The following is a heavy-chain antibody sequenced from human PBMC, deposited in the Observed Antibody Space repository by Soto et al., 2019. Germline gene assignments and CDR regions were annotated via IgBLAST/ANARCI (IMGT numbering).Heavy chain of an antibody. D-gene: IGHD2-2*01. CDR3: ARTRSDQLGYYYFDY. Sequence: GESLKISCKGSGYSFTSYWIGWVRQMPGKGLEWMGIIYPGDSDTRYSPSFQGQVTISADKSISTAYLQWSSLKASDTAMYYCARTRSDQLGYYYFDYWGQGTLVTVSS. CDR2: IYPGDSDT. V-gene: IGHV5-51*01. CDR1: GYSFTSYW. J-gene: IGHJ4*02.